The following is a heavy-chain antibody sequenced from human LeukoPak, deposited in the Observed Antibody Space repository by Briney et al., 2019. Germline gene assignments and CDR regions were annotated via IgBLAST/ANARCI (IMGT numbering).Heavy chain of an antibody. CDR3: AREGVEIAAAGSFDY. J-gene: IGHJ4*02. CDR2: ISSSSSYI. V-gene: IGHV3-21*01. CDR1: GFTFSSYS. D-gene: IGHD6-13*01. Sequence: GGSLRLSCAASGFTFSSYSMNWVRQAPGKGLEWVSSISSSSSYIYYADSVKGRFTFSRDNAKNSLYLQMNSLRAEDTAVYYCAREGVEIAAAGSFDYWGQGTLVTVSS.